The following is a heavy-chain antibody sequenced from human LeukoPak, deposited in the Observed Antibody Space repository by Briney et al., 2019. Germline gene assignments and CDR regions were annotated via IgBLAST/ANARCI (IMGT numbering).Heavy chain of an antibody. CDR3: ASYPGIAAASGGRSWYFDL. J-gene: IGHJ2*01. CDR1: GFTFSSYS. V-gene: IGHV3-48*01. Sequence: PGGSLRLSCAASGFTFSSYSMNWARQAPGKGLEWVSYINSSSSTIYYADSVKGRFTISRDNAKNSLYLQMNRLRAEDTAVYYCASYPGIAAASGGRSWYFDLWGRGTLVTVSS. CDR2: INSSSSTI. D-gene: IGHD6-13*01.